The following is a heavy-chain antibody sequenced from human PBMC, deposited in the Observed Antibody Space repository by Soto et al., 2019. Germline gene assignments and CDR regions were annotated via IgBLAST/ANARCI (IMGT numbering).Heavy chain of an antibody. V-gene: IGHV1-69*01. D-gene: IGHD1-26*01. CDR1: GGTFSSYA. CDR3: ARCNRRATPRYCYYYYGMDV. J-gene: IGHJ6*02. Sequence: QVQLVQSGAEVKKPGSSVKVSCKASGGTFSSYAISWVRQAPGQGLEWMGGIIPIFGTANYAQKFQGRVTITADESTSTAYMELSSLRSEDTAVYYCARCNRRATPRYCYYYYGMDVWGQGTTVTVSS. CDR2: IIPIFGTA.